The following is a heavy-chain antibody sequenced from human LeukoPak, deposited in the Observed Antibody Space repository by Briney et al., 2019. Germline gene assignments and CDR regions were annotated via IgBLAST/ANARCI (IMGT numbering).Heavy chain of an antibody. J-gene: IGHJ5*02. CDR1: GFTFSSYG. D-gene: IGHD3-22*01. V-gene: IGHV3-23*01. CDR2: ISGSGGST. CDR3: ARDDSSGYYCP. Sequence: PGGSLRLSCAASGFTFSSYGMSWVRQAPGKGLEWVSAISGSGGSTYYADSVKGRFTISRDNAKTSLYLQMNSLRAEDTAVYYCARDDSSGYYCPWGQGTLVTVSS.